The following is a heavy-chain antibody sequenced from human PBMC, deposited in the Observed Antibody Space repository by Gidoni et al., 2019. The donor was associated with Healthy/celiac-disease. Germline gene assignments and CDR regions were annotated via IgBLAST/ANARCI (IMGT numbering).Heavy chain of an antibody. CDR1: AGSISRSTYF. V-gene: IGHV4-39*01. CDR3: ARHTYRGVVVGTAIPGDLDY. Sequence: QLQLHESVPALVKPSESLSLPFPVSAGSISRSTYFWGWMRQPPGKGLEWIGSIYYSGSTYYNPSLKSRVTISVDTSKNQFSQKLGPLTAADTAVYYCARHTYRGVVVGTAIPGDLDYWGQGTLVTVSS. D-gene: IGHD2-21*02. J-gene: IGHJ4*02. CDR2: IYYSGST.